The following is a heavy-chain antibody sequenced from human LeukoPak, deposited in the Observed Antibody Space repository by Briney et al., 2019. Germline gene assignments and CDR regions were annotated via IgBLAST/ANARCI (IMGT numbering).Heavy chain of an antibody. Sequence: PGGSLRLSCAASGFTFSSYAMSWVRQAPGKGLEWVSAISGGGRATYYADSVRGRFTISRDNSKNTLFVQMNSLRAEDTAVYYCAKDQWERGADDAFDMWGQGTMVTVSS. J-gene: IGHJ3*02. V-gene: IGHV3-23*01. CDR1: GFTFSSYA. CDR2: ISGGGRAT. CDR3: AKDQWERGADDAFDM. D-gene: IGHD1-26*01.